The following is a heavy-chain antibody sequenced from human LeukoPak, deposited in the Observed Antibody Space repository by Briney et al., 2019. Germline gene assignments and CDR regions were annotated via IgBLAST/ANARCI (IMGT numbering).Heavy chain of an antibody. J-gene: IGHJ4*02. CDR1: GFTVSSNY. D-gene: IGHD5-18*01. Sequence: GGSLRLSCAASGFTVSSNYMSWVRQAPGKGLEWVSVIYSGGSTYYADSVKGRFTISRDNSKNTLYLQMNSLRAGDTAVYYCANAANGYSYGLDYWGQGTLVTVSS. CDR2: IYSGGST. CDR3: ANAANGYSYGLDY. V-gene: IGHV3-66*02.